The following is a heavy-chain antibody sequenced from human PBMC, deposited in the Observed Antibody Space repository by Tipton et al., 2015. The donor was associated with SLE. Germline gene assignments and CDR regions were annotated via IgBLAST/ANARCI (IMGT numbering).Heavy chain of an antibody. CDR2: ISSGGSTI. J-gene: IGHJ4*02. CDR3: ASSIFGGY. D-gene: IGHD3-3*01. Sequence: SLRLSCAASGFTFSDYSMSWIRQAPGKGLEWISYISSGGSTIYYADSVKGRFTISRDNAKNSLYLQMNGLRVEDTAVYYCASSIFGGYWGQGTLVTVSS. CDR1: GFTFSDYS. V-gene: IGHV3-11*01.